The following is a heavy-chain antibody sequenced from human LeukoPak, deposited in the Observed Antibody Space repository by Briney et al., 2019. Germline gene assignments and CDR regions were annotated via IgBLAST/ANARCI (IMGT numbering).Heavy chain of an antibody. CDR1: GFTCDDYG. CDR2: INWSGGST. D-gene: IGHD4-23*01. V-gene: IGHV3-20*01. J-gene: IGHJ4*02. Sequence: GGTLRLSCAASGFTCDDYGMSWVPQVSGKGLEWVSGINWSGGSTLYADAVKGRFTISRDNAKNSLYLQMNSLRAEDTALYHCARDRYGGNDYWGQGTLVTVSS. CDR3: ARDRYGGNDY.